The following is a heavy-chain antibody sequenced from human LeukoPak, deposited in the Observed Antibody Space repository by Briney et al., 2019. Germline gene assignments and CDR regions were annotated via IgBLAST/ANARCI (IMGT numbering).Heavy chain of an antibody. Sequence: AGGSLRLSCAASGFTFSNAWMSWVRQAPGKGLEWVGRIKSKTDGGTTDYAAPVKGRFTISRDDSKNTLYLQMNSLKTEGTAVYYCTTGITIFGVVSYYMDVWGKGTTVTVSS. V-gene: IGHV3-15*01. CDR2: IKSKTDGGTT. CDR3: TTGITIFGVVSYYMDV. CDR1: GFTFSNAW. J-gene: IGHJ6*03. D-gene: IGHD3-3*01.